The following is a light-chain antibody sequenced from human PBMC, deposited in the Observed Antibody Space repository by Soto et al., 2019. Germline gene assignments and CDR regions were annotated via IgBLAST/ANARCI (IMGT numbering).Light chain of an antibody. CDR1: SSDVGGYNY. CDR2: EVS. J-gene: IGLJ2*01. V-gene: IGLV2-14*01. Sequence: SALTQPASVSGSPGQSITISCTGTSSDVGGYNYVSWYQQHPGKAPKLMIYEVSNRPSGVSNRFSGSKSGNTASLTISGLQAEDEADYYCSSYTSRSTSTVFGGGTKLTVL. CDR3: SSYTSRSTSTV.